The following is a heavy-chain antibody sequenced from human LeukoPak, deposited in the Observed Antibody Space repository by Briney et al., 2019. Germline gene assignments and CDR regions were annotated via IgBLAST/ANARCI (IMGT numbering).Heavy chain of an antibody. CDR3: ARGLYSAAGSDY. J-gene: IGHJ4*02. D-gene: IGHD6-13*01. CDR1: GYTFTYRY. CDR2: ITPFNGNT. V-gene: IGHV1-45*02. Sequence: GASVKVSCKASGYTFTYRYLHWVRQAPGQALEWMGWITPFNGNTNYAQKFQGRVTITRDTSASTAYMELSSLRSEDTAVYYCARGLYSAAGSDYWGQGTLVTVSS.